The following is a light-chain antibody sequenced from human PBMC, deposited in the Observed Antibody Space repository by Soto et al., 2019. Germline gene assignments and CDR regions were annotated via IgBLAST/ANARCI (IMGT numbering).Light chain of an antibody. Sequence: IQLTQSPSSLSASVGDRVTITCLASQGISRYLAWYQQIPGIAPELLSYLASTLQSGVPSRFSGSGSGTDFSLTISSLQPEDVATYYCQYLNSFPLSFGGGTKVDIK. CDR2: LAS. V-gene: IGKV1-9*01. J-gene: IGKJ4*01. CDR3: QYLNSFPLS. CDR1: QGISRY.